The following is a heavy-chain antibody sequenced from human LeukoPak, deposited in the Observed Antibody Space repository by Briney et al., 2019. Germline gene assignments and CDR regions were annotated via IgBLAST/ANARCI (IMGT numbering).Heavy chain of an antibody. V-gene: IGHV3-43*01. J-gene: IGHJ4*02. CDR2: ISWDGVIA. D-gene: IGHD3-16*01. CDR3: AKEVSGGSYYEWVEN. CDR1: GFVFDDYT. Sequence: GESLRLSFSASGFVFDDYTMHWVRQAPGKGLEWVCLISWDGVIAHYSDSVKGRFTISRDNSNNSLYLQMNSLRTEDSALYYCAKEVSGGSYYEWVENWGQGTLVTVSS.